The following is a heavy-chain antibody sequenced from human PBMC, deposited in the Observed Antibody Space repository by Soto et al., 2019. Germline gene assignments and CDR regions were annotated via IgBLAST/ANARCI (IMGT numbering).Heavy chain of an antibody. CDR2: IYYSGST. CDR3: ARVGGYCSGGSCSNWFDP. CDR1: GGSISSYY. Sequence: QVQLQESGPGLVKPSETLSLTCTVSGGSISSYYWSWIRQPPGKGLEWIGYIYYSGSTNYNPSLKSRVTISVDTSKNQFSLKLSSVTAADTAVYYCARVGGYCSGGSCSNWFDPWGQGTLVTVSS. V-gene: IGHV4-59*01. J-gene: IGHJ5*02. D-gene: IGHD2-15*01.